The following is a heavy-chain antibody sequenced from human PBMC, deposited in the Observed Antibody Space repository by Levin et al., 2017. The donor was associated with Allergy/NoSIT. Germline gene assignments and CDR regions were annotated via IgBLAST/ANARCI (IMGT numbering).Heavy chain of an antibody. CDR1: GDSVSSNSAA. CDR3: ARDRHDSSGYYEGHYFDY. D-gene: IGHD3-22*01. CDR2: TYYRSKWYN. V-gene: IGHV6-1*01. J-gene: IGHJ4*02. Sequence: SQTLSLTCAISGDSVSSNSAAWNWIRQSPSRGLEWLGRTYYRSKWYNDYAVSVKSRITINPDTSKNQFSLQLNSVTPEDTAVYYCARDRHDSSGYYEGHYFDYWGQGTLVTVSS.